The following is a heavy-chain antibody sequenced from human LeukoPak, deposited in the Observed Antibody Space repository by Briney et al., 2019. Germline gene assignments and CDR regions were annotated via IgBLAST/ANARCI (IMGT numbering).Heavy chain of an antibody. J-gene: IGHJ4*02. D-gene: IGHD6-19*01. CDR2: ISAYNGNT. V-gene: IGHV1-18*01. CDR1: GYTFTSDG. CDR3: ARAAAGVAVAGVFDY. Sequence: GASVKVSCKASGYTFTSDGISWVRQAPGQGLEWMGWISAYNGNTNYAQKLQGRVTMTTDTSTSTAYMELRSLRSDDTAVYYCARAAAGVAVAGVFDYWGQGTLVTVSS.